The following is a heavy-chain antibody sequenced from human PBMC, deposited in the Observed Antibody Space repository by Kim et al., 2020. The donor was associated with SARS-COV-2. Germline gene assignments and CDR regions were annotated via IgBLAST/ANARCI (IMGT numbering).Heavy chain of an antibody. D-gene: IGHD2-21*01. Sequence: GGSLRLSCAASGFTFSSYAMSWVRQAPGKGLEWVSAISGSGGSTYYADSVKGRFTISRDNSKNTLYLQMNSLRAEDTAVYYCAKDFWRVFASPAYFDYWGQGTLVTVSS. CDR1: GFTFSSYA. CDR2: ISGSGGST. CDR3: AKDFWRVFASPAYFDY. V-gene: IGHV3-23*01. J-gene: IGHJ4*02.